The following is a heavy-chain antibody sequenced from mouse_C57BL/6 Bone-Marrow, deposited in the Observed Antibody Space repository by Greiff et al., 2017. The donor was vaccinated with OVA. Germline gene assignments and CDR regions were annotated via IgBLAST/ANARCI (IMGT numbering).Heavy chain of an antibody. Sequence: EVKLMESGPGLVKPSQSLSLTCSVTGYSITSGYYWNWIRQFPGNKLEWMGYISYDGSNNYNPSLKNRISITRDTSKNQFFLTFNSVTTEDTATYYCAREEGVRRFDYWGQGTTLTVSS. V-gene: IGHV3-6*01. D-gene: IGHD2-14*01. CDR1: GYSITSGYY. CDR2: ISYDGSN. CDR3: AREEGVRRFDY. J-gene: IGHJ2*01.